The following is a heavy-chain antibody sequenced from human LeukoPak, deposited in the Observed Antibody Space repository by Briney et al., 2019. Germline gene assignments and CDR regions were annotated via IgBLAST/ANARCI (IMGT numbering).Heavy chain of an antibody. CDR2: INPGSGST. D-gene: IGHD4-17*01. CDR1: GYTFTGYY. V-gene: IGHV1-46*01. J-gene: IGHJ4*02. Sequence: ASVKVSCKASGYTFTGYYMHWVRQAPGQGLEWMGIINPGSGSTSYLQKFQGRVTMTRDTSTSTVYMELSSLRSDDTAVYYCARGYGDYVTDWGQGTLVTVSS. CDR3: ARGYGDYVTD.